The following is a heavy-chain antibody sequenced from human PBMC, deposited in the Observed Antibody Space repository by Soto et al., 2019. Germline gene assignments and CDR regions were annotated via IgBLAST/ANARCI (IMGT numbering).Heavy chain of an antibody. J-gene: IGHJ6*03. CDR2: INHSGST. V-gene: IGHV4-34*01. CDR3: AGGVGCSGGSCYPPPYNYYYYYMDV. Sequence: SETLSLTCAVYGGSFSGYYWSWIRQPPGKGLEWIGEINHSGSTNYNPSLKSRVTISVDTSKNQFSLKLSSVTAADTAVYYCAGGVGCSGGSCYPPPYNYYYYYMDVWGKGTTVTVSS. D-gene: IGHD2-15*01. CDR1: GGSFSGYY.